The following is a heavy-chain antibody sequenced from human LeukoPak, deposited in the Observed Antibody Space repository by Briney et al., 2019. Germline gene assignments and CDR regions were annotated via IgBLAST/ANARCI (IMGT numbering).Heavy chain of an antibody. D-gene: IGHD3-10*01. CDR2: ISGSVSTI. CDR3: AREPPLGSTILRGVRIYYGMDV. CDR1: GFTFSIYR. J-gene: IGHJ6*02. V-gene: IGHV3-48*01. Sequence: GGSLRLSCAASGFTFSIYRMNWVRQAPGKGMEWVSYISGSVSTIYYGDSVKGRFTISRDAAKNSLYLQMNSLRAEDTAVYYCAREPPLGSTILRGVRIYYGMDVWGQGTTVTVSS.